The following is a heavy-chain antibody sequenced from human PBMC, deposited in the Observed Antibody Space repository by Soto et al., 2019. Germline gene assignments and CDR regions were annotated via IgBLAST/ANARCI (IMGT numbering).Heavy chain of an antibody. Sequence: PGGSLRLSCAASGFTFSNYGMHWVRQAPGKGLEWVAVISYDGTNTYYADSVKGRFTISRDISENTLHLQMNSLRAEDTAVYYCAKGTKLPYYFDCWGQGAQVTVSS. CDR1: GFTFSNYG. CDR2: ISYDGTNT. V-gene: IGHV3-30*18. CDR3: AKGTKLPYYFDC. J-gene: IGHJ4*02. D-gene: IGHD3-10*01.